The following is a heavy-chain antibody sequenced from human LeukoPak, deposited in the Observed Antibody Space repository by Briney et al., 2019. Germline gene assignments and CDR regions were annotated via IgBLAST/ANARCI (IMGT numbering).Heavy chain of an antibody. D-gene: IGHD3-10*01. Sequence: GESLKISCKASGYSFTSYWIGWVRQMPGKGLEWMGIIYPGDFDTRYRPSFQGQVTISVDKSINTAYLQWVSLKASDTALYYCTRQDYDHSGDGLDIWGQGTTVIVSS. CDR1: GYSFTSYW. CDR3: TRQDYDHSGDGLDI. V-gene: IGHV5-51*01. J-gene: IGHJ6*02. CDR2: IYPGDFDT.